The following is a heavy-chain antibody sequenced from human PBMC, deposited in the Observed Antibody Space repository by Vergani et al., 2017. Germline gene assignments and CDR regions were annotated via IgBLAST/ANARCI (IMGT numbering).Heavy chain of an antibody. CDR3: AGGGLLYYFDC. D-gene: IGHD2-21*01. Sequence: EVQLLESGGGLVQPGGSLRLSCAASGFTFSSYAMSWGRQAPGKGLEWVSAISGGGGSTYYADSVKGRFTISRDNSKNTLYLQMNSLSAEDTAVYYSAGGGLLYYFDCWGQGTLVTVSS. J-gene: IGHJ4*02. V-gene: IGHV3-23*01. CDR1: GFTFSSYA. CDR2: ISGGGGST.